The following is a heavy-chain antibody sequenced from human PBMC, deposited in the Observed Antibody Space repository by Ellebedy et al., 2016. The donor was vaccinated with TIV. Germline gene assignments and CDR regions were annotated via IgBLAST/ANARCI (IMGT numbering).Heavy chain of an antibody. D-gene: IGHD3-10*01. Sequence: AASVKVSCKASGYTFTGYYMHWVRQAPGQGLEWMGWINPNSGGTNYAQKFQGRVTMTRDTSISTAYMELSRLRSDDTAVYYCARGGDWGSGSYYSYYGMDVWGQGTTVTVSS. CDR2: INPNSGGT. CDR1: GYTFTGYY. CDR3: ARGGDWGSGSYYSYYGMDV. V-gene: IGHV1-2*02. J-gene: IGHJ6*02.